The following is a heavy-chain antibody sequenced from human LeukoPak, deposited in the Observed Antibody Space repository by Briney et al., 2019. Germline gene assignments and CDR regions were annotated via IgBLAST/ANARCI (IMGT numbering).Heavy chain of an antibody. CDR2: IYHSGST. V-gene: IGHV4-39*07. Sequence: PSETLSLTCTVSGGSISSSSYYWGWIRQPPGKGLEWIGSIYHSGSTYYNPSLKSRVTISVDTSKNQFSLKLSSVTAADTAVYYCARGHSGSGSPLGWFDPWGQGTLVTVSS. CDR1: GGSISSSSYY. J-gene: IGHJ5*02. CDR3: ARGHSGSGSPLGWFDP. D-gene: IGHD3-10*01.